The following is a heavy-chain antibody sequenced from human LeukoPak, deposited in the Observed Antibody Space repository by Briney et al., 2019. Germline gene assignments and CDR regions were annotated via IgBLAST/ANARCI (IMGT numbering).Heavy chain of an antibody. V-gene: IGHV3-49*04. J-gene: IGHJ6*03. CDR3: TREGGSYGRYYYYYMDV. CDR1: GFTFGDYA. D-gene: IGHD1-26*01. Sequence: GGSLRLSCTASGFTFGDYAMSWVRQAPGKGLEWVGFIRSKAYGGTTEYAASVKGRFTISRDDSKSIAYLQMNSLKTEDTAVYYCTREGGSYGRYYYYYMDVWGKGTTVTVSS. CDR2: IRSKAYGGTT.